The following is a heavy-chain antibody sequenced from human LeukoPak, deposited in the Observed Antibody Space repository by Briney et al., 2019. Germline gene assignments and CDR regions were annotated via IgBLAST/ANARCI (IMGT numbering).Heavy chain of an antibody. CDR3: ASGYSYGYVGTYFDY. CDR1: GGTFSSYA. J-gene: IGHJ4*02. D-gene: IGHD5-18*01. CDR2: IIPIFGTA. V-gene: IGHV1-69*06. Sequence: SVKVSCKASGGTFSSYAISWVRQPPGQGLEWMGGIIPIFGTANYAQKFQGRVTITADKSTSTAYMELSSLRSEDTAVYYCASGYSYGYVGTYFDYWGQGTLVTVSS.